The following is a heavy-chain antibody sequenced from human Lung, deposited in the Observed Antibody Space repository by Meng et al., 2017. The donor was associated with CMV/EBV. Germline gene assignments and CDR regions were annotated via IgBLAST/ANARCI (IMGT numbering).Heavy chain of an antibody. J-gene: IGHJ4*02. Sequence: SGFTFRHYSMDWVRQAPGKGLEWVSSISSSSDSLDYADSLKGRFTISRDNAKNSLYLQMNSLRAEDTAVYYCARDWGYFDSNTHDYWGQGTLVTVSS. CDR2: ISSSSDSL. D-gene: IGHD3-22*01. V-gene: IGHV3-21*06. CDR3: ARDWGYFDSNTHDY. CDR1: GFTFRHYS.